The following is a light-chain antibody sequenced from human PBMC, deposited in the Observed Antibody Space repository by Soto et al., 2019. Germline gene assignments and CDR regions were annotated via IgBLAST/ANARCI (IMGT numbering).Light chain of an antibody. Sequence: DIQMTQSPSTLSASVGDRVTITCRASQSISSWLAWYQQKPGKAPKLLIYDASSLESGVPSRFSGSGSGTEFTLTISSLQPDDFGNYYCQQYNSYWTFGQGTKV. CDR1: QSISSW. J-gene: IGKJ1*01. CDR3: QQYNSYWT. CDR2: DAS. V-gene: IGKV1-5*01.